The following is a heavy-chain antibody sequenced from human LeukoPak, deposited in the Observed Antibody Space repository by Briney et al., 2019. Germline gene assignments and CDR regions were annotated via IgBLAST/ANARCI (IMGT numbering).Heavy chain of an antibody. CDR1: GFTFSSYG. V-gene: IGHV3-23*01. CDR3: AKDRSWIQLWLGFDY. D-gene: IGHD5-18*01. J-gene: IGHJ4*02. CDR2: ISGSGGST. Sequence: PGGSLRLSCAASGFTFSSYGMSWVRQAPGKGLEWVSAISGSGGSTYYADSVKGRFTISRDNSKNTLYLQMNSLRAEDTAVYYCAKDRSWIQLWLGFDYWGQGTLVTVSS.